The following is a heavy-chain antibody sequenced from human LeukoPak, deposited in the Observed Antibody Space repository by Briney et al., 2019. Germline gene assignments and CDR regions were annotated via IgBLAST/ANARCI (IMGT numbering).Heavy chain of an antibody. CDR1: GFTFSSYS. V-gene: IGHV3-21*01. Sequence: GGSLRLSCAASGFTFSSYSMNWVRQAPGKGLEWVSSISSSSSYIYYADSVKGRFTISRDNAKNSLYLQMNSLRAEDTAVYYCAREEDNADEYLREDYWGQGTLVTVSS. CDR2: ISSSSSYI. D-gene: IGHD2/OR15-2a*01. J-gene: IGHJ4*02. CDR3: AREEDNADEYLREDY.